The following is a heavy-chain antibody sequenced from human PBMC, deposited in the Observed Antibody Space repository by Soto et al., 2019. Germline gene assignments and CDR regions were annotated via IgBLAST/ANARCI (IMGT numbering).Heavy chain of an antibody. V-gene: IGHV1-2*02. J-gene: IGHJ5*02. D-gene: IGHD3-22*01. Sequence: ASVKVSCKASGYSFTGHYMHWVRQAPGQGLEWMGWIDPKSGGTNYAQKFQDRVTMTTDTSISTAYMDLSRLRSDDTAVYYCSRDYDKSGYDYFDPWGQGXLVTVYS. CDR2: IDPKSGGT. CDR1: GYSFTGHY. CDR3: SRDYDKSGYDYFDP.